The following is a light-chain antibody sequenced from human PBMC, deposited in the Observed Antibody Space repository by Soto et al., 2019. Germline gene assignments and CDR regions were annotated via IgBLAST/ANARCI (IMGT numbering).Light chain of an antibody. V-gene: IGKV3-15*01. CDR2: GAS. CDR1: QSVSSN. CDR3: QQHGSSPIT. J-gene: IGKJ5*01. Sequence: EIVMTQSPATLSVSSGERATLSCRASQSVSSNVAWHQQKPGQAPRLLIYGASTRATGIPARFSGSGSGTEFTLTISRLEPEDFAVYYCQQHGSSPITFGQGTRLEIK.